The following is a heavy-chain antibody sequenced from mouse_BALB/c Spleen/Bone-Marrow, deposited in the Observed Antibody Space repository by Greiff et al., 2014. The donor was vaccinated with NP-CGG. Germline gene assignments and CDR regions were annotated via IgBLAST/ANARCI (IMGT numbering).Heavy chain of an antibody. CDR1: GYTFTSYW. CDR2: IYPGSGST. J-gene: IGHJ4*01. D-gene: IGHD1-1*01. V-gene: IGHV1S22*01. CDR3: RSYDYTMDY. Sequence: LKESGSELVRPGASVKLSCKASGYTFTSYWMHWVKQRPGQGLEWIGNIYPGSGSTNYDEKFKSKATLTVGTSSSTAYMQLSSLTSEDSAVYYCRSYDYTMDYWGQGTSVTVSS.